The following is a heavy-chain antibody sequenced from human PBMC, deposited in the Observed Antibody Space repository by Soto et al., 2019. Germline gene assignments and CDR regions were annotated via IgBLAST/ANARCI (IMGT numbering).Heavy chain of an antibody. CDR3: AREPTTAGTVNWFDH. CDR1: GGSISSDY. CDR2: VYTSGYS. Sequence: VQLQESGPGLVKPSETLSLICTVSGGSISSDYLSWIRQPAGKGLEWIGRVYTSGYSNSNPSLKSRVTMSVDTSKKQFSLNLSSVTAADTAVYYCAREPTTAGTVNWFDHWGQGTLVTVSS. V-gene: IGHV4-4*07. D-gene: IGHD6-13*01. J-gene: IGHJ5*02.